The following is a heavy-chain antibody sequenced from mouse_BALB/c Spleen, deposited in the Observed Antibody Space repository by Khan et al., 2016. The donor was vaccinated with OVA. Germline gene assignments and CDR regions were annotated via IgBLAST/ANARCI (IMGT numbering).Heavy chain of an antibody. CDR2: IWSDGST. D-gene: IGHD2-10*01. V-gene: IGHV2-6-1*01. J-gene: IGHJ4*01. CDR1: GFSLTNYG. Sequence: QVQLKQSGPGLVAPSQSLSITCTISGFSLTNYGVHWVRQPPGKGLEWLVVIWSDGSTTYTSALKSRLTISKDNSKSQVFLKMNSLQTDDTAVCFSARHPYYHYNIMDYWGQGTSVTVSS. CDR3: ARHPYYHYNIMDY.